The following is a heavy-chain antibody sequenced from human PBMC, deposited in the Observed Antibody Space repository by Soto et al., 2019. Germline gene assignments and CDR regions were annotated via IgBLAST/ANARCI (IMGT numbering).Heavy chain of an antibody. CDR1: GGSISSYY. CDR2: IYYSRST. D-gene: IGHD1-26*01. CDR3: AKGHSAKLYYYYYGMDV. V-gene: IGHV4-59*01. Sequence: PSETLSLTCTVSGGSISSYYWSWIRQPPGKGLEWIGYIYYSRSTNYNPSLKSRVTISVDTSKNQFSLKLSSVTAADTAVYYCAKGHSAKLYYYYYGMDVWGQGTTVTVSS. J-gene: IGHJ6*02.